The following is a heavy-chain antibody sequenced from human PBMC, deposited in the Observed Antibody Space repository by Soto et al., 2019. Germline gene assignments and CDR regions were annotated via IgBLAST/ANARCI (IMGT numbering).Heavy chain of an antibody. CDR1: GFTFSSYG. CDR3: AKDMVKDGYPTGCFDY. V-gene: IGHV3-30*18. CDR2: ISYDGSNK. D-gene: IGHD5-12*01. Sequence: RRLSCAASGFTFSSYGMHWVRQAPGKGLEWVAVISYDGSNKYYADSVKGRFTISRDNSKNTLYLQMNSLRAEDTAVYYCAKDMVKDGYPTGCFDYWGQGTLVTVSS. J-gene: IGHJ4*02.